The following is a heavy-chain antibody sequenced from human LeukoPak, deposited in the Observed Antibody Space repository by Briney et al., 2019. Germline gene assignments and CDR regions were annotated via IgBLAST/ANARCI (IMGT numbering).Heavy chain of an antibody. V-gene: IGHV4-59*08. CDR3: ARGGVYSSSRAPFY. Sequence: SETLSLTCTVSGGSISSYYWSWIRQPPGKGLEWIGYIYYSGSTNYNPSHKSRVTISVDTSKNQFSLKLSSVTAADTAVYYCARGGVYSSSRAPFYWGQGTLVTVSS. J-gene: IGHJ4*02. D-gene: IGHD6-6*01. CDR1: GGSISSYY. CDR2: IYYSGST.